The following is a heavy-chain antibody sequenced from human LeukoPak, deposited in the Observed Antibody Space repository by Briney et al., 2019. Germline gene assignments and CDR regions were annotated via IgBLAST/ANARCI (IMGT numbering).Heavy chain of an antibody. CDR2: IKFDGSDK. CDR1: GFTFSNYW. Sequence: GGSLRLSCAASGFTFSNYWMSWVRQAPGKGLEWVANIKFDGSDKFYVDSVKGRFTISRDDAKNTLYLQMNSLRADDTAVYYCARGDEEHYYWGQGTLVTVSS. J-gene: IGHJ4*02. CDR3: ARGDEEHYY. V-gene: IGHV3-7*03. D-gene: IGHD1-26*01.